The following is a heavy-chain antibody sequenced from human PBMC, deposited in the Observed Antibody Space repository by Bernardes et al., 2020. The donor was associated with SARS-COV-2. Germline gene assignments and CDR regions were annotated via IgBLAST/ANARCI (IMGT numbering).Heavy chain of an antibody. Sequence: SETLSLTCIVSGGSISSGSYYWGWIRQPPGKGLEWIGSIYYSGSTYYNPSLKSRVTISVDTSKNQFSLNLSSVTAADTALYYCARRRSTWSDFDCWGQGTLVTVSS. J-gene: IGHJ4*02. CDR1: GGSISSGSYY. CDR2: IYYSGST. V-gene: IGHV4-39*01. CDR3: ARRRSTWSDFDC. D-gene: IGHD6-13*01.